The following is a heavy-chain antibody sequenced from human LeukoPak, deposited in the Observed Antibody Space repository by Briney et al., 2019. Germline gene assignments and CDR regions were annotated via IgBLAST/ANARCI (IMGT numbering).Heavy chain of an antibody. CDR1: GFTFRSYW. CDR2: IKQDGSEK. J-gene: IGHJ6*02. Sequence: GGSLRLSCAASGFTFRSYWMSWVRQAPGKGLEWVANIKQDGSEKYYVDSVKGRFTISRDNAKNSLYLQMNSLRAEDTAVYYCARWMAPSTYYYYYGMDVWGQGTTVTVSS. V-gene: IGHV3-7*05. D-gene: IGHD5-24*01. CDR3: ARWMAPSTYYYYYGMDV.